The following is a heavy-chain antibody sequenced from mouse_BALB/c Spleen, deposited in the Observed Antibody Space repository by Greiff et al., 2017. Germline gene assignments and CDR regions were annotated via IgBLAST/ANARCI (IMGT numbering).Heavy chain of an antibody. J-gene: IGHJ2*01. CDR1: GYSITSGYY. V-gene: IGHV3-6*02. Sequence: EVKLMESGPGLVKPSQSLSLTCSVTGYSITSGYYWNWIRQFPGNKLEWMGYISYDGSNNYNPSLKNRISITRDTSKNQFFLKLNSVTTEDTATYYCASGLLRYWGQGTTLTVSS. D-gene: IGHD1-1*01. CDR2: ISYDGSN. CDR3: ASGLLRY.